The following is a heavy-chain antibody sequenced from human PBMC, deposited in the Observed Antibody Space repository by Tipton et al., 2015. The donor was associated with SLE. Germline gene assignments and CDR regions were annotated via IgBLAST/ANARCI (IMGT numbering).Heavy chain of an antibody. CDR3: ARGNEATDDAFDI. J-gene: IGHJ3*02. CDR2: ISSSGSTI. CDR1: GFSFSDYY. V-gene: IGHV3-11*04. Sequence: GSLRLSCAASGFSFSDYYMTWVRQAPGRGLEWVSFISSSGSTIYYADSVKGRFTISTDNAKKSLYLQMNSLRVEDTAVYFCARGNEATDDAFDIWGQGTMVTVSS.